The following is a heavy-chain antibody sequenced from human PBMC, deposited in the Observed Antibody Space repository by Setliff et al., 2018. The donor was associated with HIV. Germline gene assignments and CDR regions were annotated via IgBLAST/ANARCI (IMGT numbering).Heavy chain of an antibody. CDR2: ISAYNGNT. CDR3: ATSSRIYYYSYMDV. CDR1: GYTFISYG. D-gene: IGHD2-2*01. J-gene: IGHJ6*03. V-gene: IGHV1-18*01. Sequence: GASVKVSCKASGYTFISYGISWVRQAPGQGLEWMGWISAYNGNTNYAQKLQARVTMTTDTSTSTACMELRSLRSDDTAVYYCATSSRIYYYSYMDVWGKGTTVTVSS.